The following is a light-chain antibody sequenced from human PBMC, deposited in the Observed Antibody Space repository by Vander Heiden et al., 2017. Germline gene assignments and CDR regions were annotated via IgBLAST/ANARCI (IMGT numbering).Light chain of an antibody. J-gene: IGLJ3*02. CDR3: SSYAGSSTLV. Sequence: QSALTQPASVSGSPGQSITISCTGTSSAVGSYNVVSWYQQHPGKAPKLMIYEVNKRPSGVSIRFSGSKSGNTASLTISGLQAEDEADYYCSSYAGSSTLVFGGGTNLTVL. V-gene: IGLV2-23*02. CDR2: EVN. CDR1: SSAVGSYNV.